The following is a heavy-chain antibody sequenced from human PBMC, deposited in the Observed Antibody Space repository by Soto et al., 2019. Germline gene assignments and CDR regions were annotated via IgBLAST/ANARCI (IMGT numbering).Heavy chain of an antibody. D-gene: IGHD2-2*01. CDR3: ASYQPLLPYFDY. Sequence: ASVKVSCKASGYTFTSYGISWVRQAPGQGLEWMGWISAYNGNTNYAQKLQGRVTMTTDTSTSTAYMELRSLRSDDTAVYYCASYQPLLPYFDYWGQGTLVTVSS. V-gene: IGHV1-18*01. J-gene: IGHJ4*02. CDR2: ISAYNGNT. CDR1: GYTFTSYG.